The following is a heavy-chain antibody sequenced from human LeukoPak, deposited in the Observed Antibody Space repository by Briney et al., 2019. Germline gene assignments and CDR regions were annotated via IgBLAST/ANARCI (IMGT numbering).Heavy chain of an antibody. CDR1: GFPFSSYE. V-gene: IGHV3-48*03. CDR3: AREKIPALVFDP. Sequence: PGGSLRLSCAASGFPFSSYEMHWLRQAPGKGLEWVAHISGSSGNILYSDSVKGRFSVSRDNANNVLYLQMNSLRVEDTAVYYCAREKIPALVFDPRGQGTLVAVSP. J-gene: IGHJ5*02. CDR2: ISGSSGNI. D-gene: IGHD6-13*01.